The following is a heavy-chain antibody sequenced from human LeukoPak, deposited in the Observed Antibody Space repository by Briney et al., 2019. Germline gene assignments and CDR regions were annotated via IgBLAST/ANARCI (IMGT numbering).Heavy chain of an antibody. Sequence: GGSLRLSCAASGFTFSSSAMSWVRQAPGKGLEWVSTFKTNYNQVYYAESVRGRFTISTDNSKNTAYLQMNSLRVEDTALYYCARSVPDYTRFDFWGQGALVTVSS. D-gene: IGHD4-11*01. CDR2: FKTNYNQV. V-gene: IGHV3-23*05. CDR3: ARSVPDYTRFDF. CDR1: GFTFSSSA. J-gene: IGHJ4*02.